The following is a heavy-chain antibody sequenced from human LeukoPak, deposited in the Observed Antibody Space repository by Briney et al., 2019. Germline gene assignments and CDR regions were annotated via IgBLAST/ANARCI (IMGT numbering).Heavy chain of an antibody. CDR2: IYYSGST. CDR3: ARLFGHSYGLVDY. J-gene: IGHJ4*02. CDR1: GGSISSNIYY. Sequence: SETLSLTCIVSGGSISSNIYYWGWIRHPPGKGLEWIVSIYYSGSTHYSPSLKSRVTISVDTSHNQFSLQLSSVTAADTAVYYCARLFGHSYGLVDYWGQGTLVTVSS. D-gene: IGHD5-18*01. V-gene: IGHV4-39*01.